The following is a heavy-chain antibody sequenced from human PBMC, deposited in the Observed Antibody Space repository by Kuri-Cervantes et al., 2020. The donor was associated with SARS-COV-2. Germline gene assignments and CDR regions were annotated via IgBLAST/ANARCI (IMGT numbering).Heavy chain of an antibody. Sequence: ASVKVSCRASGNTFTNYYVHWVRQAPGQGLEWLGIINPSGGSTSYAQTFQGRLTMTRDASTSTVSMELSSLRSEDTAVYYCATSGGSLRRMIYFYAMEVWGHGTTVTVSS. V-gene: IGHV1-46*01. D-gene: IGHD1-26*01. CDR3: ATSGGSLRRMIYFYAMEV. CDR1: GNTFTNYY. J-gene: IGHJ6*02. CDR2: INPSGGST.